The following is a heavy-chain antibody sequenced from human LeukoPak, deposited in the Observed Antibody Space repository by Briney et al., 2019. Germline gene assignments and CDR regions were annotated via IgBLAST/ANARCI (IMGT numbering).Heavy chain of an antibody. CDR3: ARIYWGGWYLSSHMEA. CDR1: GYTFTSYD. V-gene: IGHV1-8*01. CDR2: MNPNSGNT. Sequence: SLKVSCKASGYTFTSYDIKWVRQATGQGLEWMGWMNPNSGNTRYAQKFQGRVTMTRHTSVRTAYMELCRLRSEDTAVYNCARIYWGGWYLSSHMEAWG. D-gene: IGHD6-19*01. J-gene: IGHJ6*03.